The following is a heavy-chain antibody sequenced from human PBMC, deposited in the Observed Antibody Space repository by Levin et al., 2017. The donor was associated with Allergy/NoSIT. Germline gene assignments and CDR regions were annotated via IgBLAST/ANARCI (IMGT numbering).Heavy chain of an antibody. D-gene: IGHD2-15*01. V-gene: IGHV3-23*01. CDR1: GFTFSSYA. Sequence: GESLKISCAASGFTFSSYAMSWVRQAPGKGLEWVSAISGSGGSTYYADSVKGRFTISRDNSKNTLYLQMNSLRAEDTAVYYCAKDGVVVAATPWNDAFDIWGQGTMVTVSS. CDR2: ISGSGGST. J-gene: IGHJ3*02. CDR3: AKDGVVVAATPWNDAFDI.